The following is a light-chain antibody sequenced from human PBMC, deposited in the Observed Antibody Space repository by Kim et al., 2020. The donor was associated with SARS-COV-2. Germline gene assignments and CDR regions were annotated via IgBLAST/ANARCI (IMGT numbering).Light chain of an antibody. Sequence: QSALTQPRSVSGSPGQSVTISCTGTSSDVGGYNYVSWYQQHPGKAPKVMIYDVNKRPSGVPDRFSGSKSGNTASLTISGLQSEDEADYYCCSYAGDFTWVFGGGTQLTVL. V-gene: IGLV2-11*01. CDR3: CSYAGDFTWV. J-gene: IGLJ3*02. CDR1: SSDVGGYNY. CDR2: DVN.